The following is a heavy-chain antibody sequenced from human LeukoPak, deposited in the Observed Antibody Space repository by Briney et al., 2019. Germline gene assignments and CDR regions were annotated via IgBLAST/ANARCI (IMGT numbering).Heavy chain of an antibody. CDR2: IYSGGST. J-gene: IGHJ6*02. V-gene: IGHV3-66*01. D-gene: IGHD2-15*01. Sequence: GGSLRLSCAASGFTVSSNYMSWARQSPGKGLEWVSVIYSGGSTYYADSVKGRFTISRDNAKNSLYLQMSSLRAEDTAVYYCARDGLGYCSGGSCYGMDVWGQGTTVTVSS. CDR3: ARDGLGYCSGGSCYGMDV. CDR1: GFTVSSNY.